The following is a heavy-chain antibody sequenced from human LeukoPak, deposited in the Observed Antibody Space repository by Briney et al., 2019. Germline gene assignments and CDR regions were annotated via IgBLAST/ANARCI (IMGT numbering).Heavy chain of an antibody. CDR3: ARARPSMWIDY. CDR1: GFTFDDYA. J-gene: IGHJ4*02. D-gene: IGHD5-12*01. CDR2: ISWNSGSI. Sequence: QAGGSLRLSCAASGFTFDDYAMHWVRQAPGKGLEWVSGISWNSGSIGYADSVKGRFTISRDSSKNTLYLQMNSLRPEDTAVYYCARARPSMWIDYWGQGTLVTVSS. V-gene: IGHV3-9*01.